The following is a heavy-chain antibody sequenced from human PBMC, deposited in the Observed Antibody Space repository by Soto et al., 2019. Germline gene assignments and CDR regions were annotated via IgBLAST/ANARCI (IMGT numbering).Heavy chain of an antibody. J-gene: IGHJ4*02. CDR3: ARVDSSGAYFDY. Sequence: SETLSLTCTVSGGSISSYYWSWIRQPPGKGLEWIAYIYYTGSTNYNPSLKSRVTLSADTSKNQFSLKLISVTAADTAMYYCARVDSSGAYFDYWGQGTLVTVS. V-gene: IGHV4-59*01. CDR1: GGSISSYY. CDR2: IYYTGST. D-gene: IGHD3-22*01.